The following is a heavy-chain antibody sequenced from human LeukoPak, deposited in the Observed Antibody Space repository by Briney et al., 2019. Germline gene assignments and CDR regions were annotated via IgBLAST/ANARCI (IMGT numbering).Heavy chain of an antibody. CDR2: MFHSGST. CDR1: GGSISSYY. V-gene: IGHV4-59*08. CDR3: ARHCSGGTCYSDFDY. J-gene: IGHJ4*02. Sequence: PSETLSLTCTVSGGSISSYYWSWIRQAPGKGLEWIGYMFHSGSTNYNPSLKNRVTISVDTSKNQFSLKLTSVTAADTAVYYCARHCSGGTCYSDFDYWGQGTLVTVSS. D-gene: IGHD2-15*01.